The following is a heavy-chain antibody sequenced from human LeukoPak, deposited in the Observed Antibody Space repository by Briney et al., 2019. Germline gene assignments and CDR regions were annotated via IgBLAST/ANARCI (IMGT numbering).Heavy chain of an antibody. CDR1: GGSFSGYY. J-gene: IGHJ5*02. CDR3: ARSHYYDSSGSHNNWFDP. V-gene: IGHV4-34*01. CDR2: INHSGST. D-gene: IGHD3-22*01. Sequence: SETLSLTCAVYGGSFSGYYWNYIRQPPGKGLEWIGEINHSGSTNYNPSLKSRVTISVDTSKNQFSLKLSSVTAADTAVYYCARSHYYDSSGSHNNWFDPWGQGTLVTVSS.